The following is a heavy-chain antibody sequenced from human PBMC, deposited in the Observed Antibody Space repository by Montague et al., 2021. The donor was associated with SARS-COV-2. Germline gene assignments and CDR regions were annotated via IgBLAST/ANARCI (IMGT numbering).Heavy chain of an antibody. Sequence: SETLSLTCSVSGGPMNSYYWSWLRQTPGKGLEWIGYIYYRGSTNYNPSLKSRVTISVDTSKNQFSLSLTSVTAADTAVYYCARESTYYWFDSWGQGTLVTVSS. J-gene: IGHJ5*01. CDR2: IYYRGST. V-gene: IGHV4-59*01. D-gene: IGHD5/OR15-5a*01. CDR3: ARESTYYWFDS. CDR1: GGPMNSYY.